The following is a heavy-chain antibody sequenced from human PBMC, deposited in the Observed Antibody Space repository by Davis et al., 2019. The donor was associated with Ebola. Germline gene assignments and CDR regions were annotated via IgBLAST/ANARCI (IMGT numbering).Heavy chain of an antibody. V-gene: IGHV3-73*01. D-gene: IGHD5-18*01. CDR2: IRSKANSYAT. Sequence: GESLKISCAASEFTFSGSAMHWVRQASGKGLEWVGRIRSKANSYATAYAASVKGRFTIARDDSKNTAYLQMNSLKTEDTAVYYCAKDRVDTAMVRGRGGMDVWGQGTTVTVSS. CDR3: AKDRVDTAMVRGRGGMDV. J-gene: IGHJ6*02. CDR1: EFTFSGSA.